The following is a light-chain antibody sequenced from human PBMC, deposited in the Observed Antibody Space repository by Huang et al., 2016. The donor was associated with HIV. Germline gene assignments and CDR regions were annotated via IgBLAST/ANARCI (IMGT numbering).Light chain of an antibody. CDR3: QQYNTSPRT. J-gene: IGKJ1*01. CDR2: GSS. CDR1: QRVFKN. Sequence: ENLMTQSPSTLSVSPGESATLSCRASQRVFKNLAWYQQKPGQAPKLLIYGSSTRAAGIPARFSGSGSGTDFTLTIISLQSEDFAVYYGQQYNTSPRTFGQGTKVEV. V-gene: IGKV3-15*01.